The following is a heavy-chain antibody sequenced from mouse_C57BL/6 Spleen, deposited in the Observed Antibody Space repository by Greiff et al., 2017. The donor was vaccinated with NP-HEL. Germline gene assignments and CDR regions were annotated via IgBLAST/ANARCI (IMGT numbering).Heavy chain of an antibody. CDR3: VRDTHYYGNYNLYYYAMDY. D-gene: IGHD2-1*01. CDR1: GFTFNTYA. CDR2: IRSKSSNYAT. V-gene: IGHV10-3*01. Sequence: EVQRVESGGGLVQPKGSLKLSCAASGFTFNTYAMHWVRQAPGKGLEWVARIRSKSSNYATYYADSVKDRFTISRDDSQSMLYLQMNNLKTEDTAMYYCVRDTHYYGNYNLYYYAMDYWGQGTSVTVSS. J-gene: IGHJ4*01.